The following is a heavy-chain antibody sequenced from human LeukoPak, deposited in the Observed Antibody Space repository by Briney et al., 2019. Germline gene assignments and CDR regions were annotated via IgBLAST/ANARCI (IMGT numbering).Heavy chain of an antibody. Sequence: GGSLRLSCAASGFKFSDHYIDWVRQAPGKGLEWVAVIWYDGSNKYYADSVKGRFTISRDNSKNTLYLQMNSLRAEDTAVYYCARDPTRQGVIRYYFDYWGQGTLVTVSS. V-gene: IGHV3-33*08. CDR3: ARDPTRQGVIRYYFDY. CDR1: GFKFSDHY. CDR2: IWYDGSNK. J-gene: IGHJ4*02. D-gene: IGHD3-10*01.